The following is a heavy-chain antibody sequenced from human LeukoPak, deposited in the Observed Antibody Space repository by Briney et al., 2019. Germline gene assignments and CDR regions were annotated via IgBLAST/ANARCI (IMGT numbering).Heavy chain of an antibody. CDR3: TRDPRHFDS. V-gene: IGHV3-11*04. J-gene: IGHJ5*01. CDR2: ISGSGHDI. CDR1: GFTFSDSY. D-gene: IGHD6-6*01. Sequence: GGSLRLSCAASGFTFSDSYMTWVRQAPGKGVEWVAYISGSGHDINYSDSVKGQFTISRDNAKNSLYLQMGSLRVEDTAVYYCTRDPRHFDSCGQGTLVTVSS.